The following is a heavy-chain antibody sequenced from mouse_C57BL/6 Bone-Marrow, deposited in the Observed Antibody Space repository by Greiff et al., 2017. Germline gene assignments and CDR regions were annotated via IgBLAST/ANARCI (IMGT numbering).Heavy chain of an antibody. CDR1: GYTFTSYW. Sequence: VQLQQPGAELVRPGSSMKLSCKASGYTFTSYWMDWVKQRPGQGLEWIGNIYPSDSETHYNQKFKDKATLTVDKSSSTAYMQLSSLTSEDSAVYYCANYYRGFAYWGQGTLVTVSA. J-gene: IGHJ3*01. CDR3: ANYYRGFAY. V-gene: IGHV1-61*01. CDR2: IYPSDSET. D-gene: IGHD2-12*01.